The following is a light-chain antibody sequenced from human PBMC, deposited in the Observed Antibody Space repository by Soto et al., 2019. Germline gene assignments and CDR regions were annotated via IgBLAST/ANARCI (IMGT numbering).Light chain of an antibody. CDR2: KAS. Sequence: IQMTQSPSTLSSSVGDRVAITCRASQSIGIWLAWYQKKPGKAPKFLIYKASTLQTGVPSRFSGSGSGTEFTLNISSLKPDDFATYYCQQYNDYSWTFGQGTQVEIK. J-gene: IGKJ1*01. V-gene: IGKV1-5*03. CDR3: QQYNDYSWT. CDR1: QSIGIW.